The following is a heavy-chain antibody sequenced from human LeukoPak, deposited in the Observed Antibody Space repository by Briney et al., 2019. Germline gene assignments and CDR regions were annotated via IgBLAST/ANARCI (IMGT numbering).Heavy chain of an antibody. CDR2: IYHSGST. Sequence: PSETLSLTCTVSGASVSSSGYYWSWIRQPPGKGLEWIGYIYHSGSTNYNPSLKNRVTISVDTSKNQFSLKLTSMTAADTAVYYCGRETIAATGTSVFFDYWGQGTLVTVSS. CDR1: GASVSSSGYY. V-gene: IGHV4-61*08. D-gene: IGHD6-13*01. J-gene: IGHJ4*02. CDR3: GRETIAATGTSVFFDY.